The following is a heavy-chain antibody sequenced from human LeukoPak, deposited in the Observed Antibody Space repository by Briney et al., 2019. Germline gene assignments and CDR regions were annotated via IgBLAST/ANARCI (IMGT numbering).Heavy chain of an antibody. CDR1: GASITSSY. J-gene: IGHJ4*02. CDR3: ARHPFSNPFDF. V-gene: IGHV4-59*08. D-gene: IGHD2/OR15-2a*01. CDR2: VYHTGNT. Sequence: ASETLSLTCTVSGASITSSYWSWIRQPPEKGLEWIGYVYHTGNTDYNPSLRSRVTISLDTSKSHFTLSLSSATAADTAVYFCARHPFSNPFDFWGRGTLVTVSS.